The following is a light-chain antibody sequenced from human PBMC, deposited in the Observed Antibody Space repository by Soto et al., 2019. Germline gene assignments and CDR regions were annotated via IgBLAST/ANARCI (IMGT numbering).Light chain of an antibody. CDR1: SSNIGSNY. J-gene: IGLJ1*01. Sequence: QSVLTQPPSASGTPGQRVTISCSGSSSNIGSNYVYWYQQLPGTAPKLLIYRNNQRPSGVPDRFSSSKSGTSASLAISGLRSEDEADYYCAAWDDGLSGYVFGTGTKLTVL. V-gene: IGLV1-47*01. CDR2: RNN. CDR3: AAWDDGLSGYV.